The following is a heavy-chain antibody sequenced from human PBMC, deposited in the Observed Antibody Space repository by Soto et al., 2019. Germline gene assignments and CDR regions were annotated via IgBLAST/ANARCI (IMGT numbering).Heavy chain of an antibody. V-gene: IGHV3-30*04. D-gene: IGHD2-21*01. CDR1: GFTVSSYA. J-gene: IGHJ4*02. CDR3: ARGDEGLIGYFDS. CDR2: ISYDGTNK. Sequence: QVQLVESGGGVVQPGRSLRLSCAASGFTVSSYAMHWFRQAPGKGLEWVAIISYDGTNKYYADSVKGRFTISRDNSKNTLNLQMNSLRAEDTAVYYCARGDEGLIGYFDSWGQGTLVTVSS.